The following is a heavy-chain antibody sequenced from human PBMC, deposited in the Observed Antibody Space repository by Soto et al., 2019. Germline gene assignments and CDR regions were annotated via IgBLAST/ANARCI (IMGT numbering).Heavy chain of an antibody. J-gene: IGHJ6*02. D-gene: IGHD4-17*01. CDR3: ARHNDGAYVGYYYGLGV. CDR2: INPGDSDA. CDR1: GYRFSNHW. V-gene: IGHV5-51*01. Sequence: GESLKISCRGSGYRFSNHWIAWVRQMPGKGLEWMGIINPGDSDARYSPSFHGQVTISVDMSANTAYLQWSNLKASDTAVYFCARHNDGAYVGYYYGLGVWGQGTSVTVSS.